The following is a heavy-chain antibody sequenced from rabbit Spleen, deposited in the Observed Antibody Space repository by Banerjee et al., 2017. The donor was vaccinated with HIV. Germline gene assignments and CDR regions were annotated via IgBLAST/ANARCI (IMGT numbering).Heavy chain of an antibody. V-gene: IGHV1S45*01. CDR2: IRGGDSGNT. CDR3: ARDISSSTTWAFNL. Sequence: QEQLVESGGGLVQPEGSLTLTCTASGFSFNNGYVMCWVRQAPGKGLEWIACIRGGDSGNTYYASWAKGRFTISKISSTTVTLQMTSLTAADTATYFCARDISSSTTWAFNLWGQGTLVTVS. J-gene: IGHJ4*01. D-gene: IGHD1-1*01. CDR1: GFSFNNGYV.